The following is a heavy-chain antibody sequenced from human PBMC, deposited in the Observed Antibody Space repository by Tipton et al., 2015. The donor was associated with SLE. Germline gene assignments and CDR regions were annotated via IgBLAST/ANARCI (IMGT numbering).Heavy chain of an antibody. CDR2: IYYGGTI. CDR3: ARGYCIGDVCYGRGFFDY. V-gene: IGHV4-28*02. Sequence: LRLSCNVSVYSISSSHWWGWIRQPPGKGLEWIGHIYYGGTIYYNPSLKSRVTMSIDTSKNQFSLKLSSVTDVDTAVYYCARGYCIGDVCYGRGFFDYWGRGTQVTVSS. D-gene: IGHD2-8*02. CDR1: VYSISSSHW. J-gene: IGHJ4*02.